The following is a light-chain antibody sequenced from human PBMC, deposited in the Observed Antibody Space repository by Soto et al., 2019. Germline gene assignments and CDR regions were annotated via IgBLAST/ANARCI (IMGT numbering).Light chain of an antibody. V-gene: IGLV1-51*02. CDR3: GTWDSSLSGGG. CDR2: ENN. J-gene: IGLJ3*02. Sequence: QSVLTQPPSVSAAPGQKVTISCSGSSSNIGNNYVSWYQQLPGTAPKLLIYENNRRPSGIPDRFSGSKSGTSATLGITRLQTGDEAYYYCGTWDSSLSGGGFGGGTKLTVL. CDR1: SSNIGNNY.